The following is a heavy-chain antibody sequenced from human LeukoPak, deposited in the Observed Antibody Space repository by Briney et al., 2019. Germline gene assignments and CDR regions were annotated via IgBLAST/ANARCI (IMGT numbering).Heavy chain of an antibody. CDR2: ISYDGSNR. Sequence: QSGGSLRLSCAASGFTFSSYGMHWVRQAPGKGLEWVAVISYDGSNRYYADSVKGRFTISRDNSKNTLYLQMNSLRAEDTAVYYCAKELSGYQFDYWGQGTLVTVSS. CDR3: AKELSGYQFDY. CDR1: GFTFSSYG. J-gene: IGHJ4*02. D-gene: IGHD3-22*01. V-gene: IGHV3-30*18.